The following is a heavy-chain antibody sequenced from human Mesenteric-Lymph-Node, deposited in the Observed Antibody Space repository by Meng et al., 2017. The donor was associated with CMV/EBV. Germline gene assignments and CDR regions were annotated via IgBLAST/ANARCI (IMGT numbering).Heavy chain of an antibody. CDR1: GFNFNKHI. CDR2: ISSTSVDI. CDR3: ARGRCSSSDYYGMDV. D-gene: IGHD6-6*01. V-gene: IGHV3-21*01. J-gene: IGHJ6*02. Sequence: GESLKISCAASGFNFNKHIMNWVRQAPGKGLEWVSSISSTSVDIYYADSVKGRFTISRDNAKNSLYLQMNSLRAEDTAVYYCARGRCSSSDYYGMDVWGQGTTVTVSS.